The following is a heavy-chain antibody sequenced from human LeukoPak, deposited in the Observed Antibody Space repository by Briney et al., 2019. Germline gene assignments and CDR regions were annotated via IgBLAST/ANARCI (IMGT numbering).Heavy chain of an antibody. J-gene: IGHJ5*02. CDR2: TYYSGST. CDR1: GGSISNYY. D-gene: IGHD6-19*01. CDR3: ARAGARYSSGWYWFDP. Sequence: SETLSLTCTVSGGSISNYYWNWIRQPPGKGLEWIGYTYYSGSTNYNPSLKSRVTISVDTSKNQFSLKLSSVTAADTAVYYCARAGARYSSGWYWFDPWGQGTLVTVSS. V-gene: IGHV4-59*01.